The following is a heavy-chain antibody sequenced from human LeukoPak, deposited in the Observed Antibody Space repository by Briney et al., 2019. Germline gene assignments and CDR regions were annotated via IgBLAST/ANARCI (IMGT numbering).Heavy chain of an antibody. D-gene: IGHD1-26*01. CDR1: GFTVSSNY. Sequence: GGSLRLSCAASGFTVSSNYMSWVRQAPGKGLEWVSVIYSGGSTYYADSVKGRFTISRDNSKNTLYLQMNSLRAEDTAVYYCARGHNSGSYYDFYYYYYMDVWGKGTTVTVSS. CDR3: ARGHNSGSYYDFYYYYYMDV. CDR2: IYSGGST. V-gene: IGHV3-53*01. J-gene: IGHJ6*03.